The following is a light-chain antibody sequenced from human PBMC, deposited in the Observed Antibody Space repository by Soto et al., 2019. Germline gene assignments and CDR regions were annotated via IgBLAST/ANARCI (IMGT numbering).Light chain of an antibody. Sequence: DTLLTQSPGALSFSPGERATLSCRASRTVSANNLAWYQQKPGQPPRLLVYGSSTRATGIPDRFSGSGSGKDFTLTITRLEPEDSAMFYCQQYGNSPLTFGGGTKVEIX. CDR1: RTVSANN. J-gene: IGKJ4*01. CDR3: QQYGNSPLT. V-gene: IGKV3-20*01. CDR2: GSS.